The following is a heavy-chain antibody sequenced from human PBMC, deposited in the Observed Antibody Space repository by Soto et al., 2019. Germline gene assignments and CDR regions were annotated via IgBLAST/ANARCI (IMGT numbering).Heavy chain of an antibody. V-gene: IGHV4-4*02. J-gene: IGHJ3*02. CDR2: IYHSGST. CDR1: GGSISSSNW. D-gene: IGHD2-15*01. CDR3: ARDDRRYCSGGSCYSGLGSAFDI. Sequence: SETLSLTCAVSGGSISSSNWWSWVRQPPGKGLEWIGEIYHSGSTNYNPSLKSRVTISVDKSKNQFSLKLSSVTAADTAVYYCARDDRRYCSGGSCYSGLGSAFDIWGQGTMVTVSS.